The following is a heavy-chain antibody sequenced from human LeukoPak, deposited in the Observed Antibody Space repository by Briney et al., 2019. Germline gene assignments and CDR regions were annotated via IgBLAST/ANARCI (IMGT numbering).Heavy chain of an antibody. V-gene: IGHV3-7*03. CDR1: GFTFSTYW. CDR2: LNQDGRTK. Sequence: GESLKISCATFGFTFSTYWMSWAPQPPGNGPESVANLNQDGRTKYYVASVRGRFTISRDNAKNSLYLQMNSLRAEDTAVYYCTRDSQGSRTYSVDYWGQGTLVTVSS. CDR3: TRDSQGSRTYSVDY. D-gene: IGHD3-10*01. J-gene: IGHJ4*02.